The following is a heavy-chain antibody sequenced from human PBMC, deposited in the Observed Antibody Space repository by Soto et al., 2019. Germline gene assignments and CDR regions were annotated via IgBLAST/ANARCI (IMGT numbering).Heavy chain of an antibody. CDR1: GFTFSSYA. CDR3: AKNSGSYWVRPVDY. Sequence: PGGSLRLSCAASGFTFSSYAMSWVRQAPGKGLEWVSAISGSGGSTYYADSVKGRFTISRDNSKNTLYLQMNSLRAEDTAVYYCAKNSGSYWVRPVDYWGQGTLVTVSS. J-gene: IGHJ4*02. V-gene: IGHV3-23*01. CDR2: ISGSGGST. D-gene: IGHD1-26*01.